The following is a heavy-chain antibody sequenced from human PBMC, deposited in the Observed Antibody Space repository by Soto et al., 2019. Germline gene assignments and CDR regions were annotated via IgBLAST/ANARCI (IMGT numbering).Heavy chain of an antibody. V-gene: IGHV3-49*03. D-gene: IGHD3-22*01. J-gene: IGHJ3*02. CDR2: IRSKAYGGTT. CDR3: TRKRITMIVVANDAFDI. CDR1: GFTFGDYA. Sequence: PVGSLRLSCTASGFTFGDYAMSWFRQAPGKGLEWVGFIRSKAYGGTTEYAASVKGRFTISRDDSKSIAYLQMNSLKTEDTAVYYCTRKRITMIVVANDAFDIWGQGTMVTVSS.